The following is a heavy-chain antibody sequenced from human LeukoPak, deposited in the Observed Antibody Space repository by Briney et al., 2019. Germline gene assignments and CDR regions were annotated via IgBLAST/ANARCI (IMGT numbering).Heavy chain of an antibody. J-gene: IGHJ4*02. CDR1: GGSISSSSYY. CDR2: IYTSGST. V-gene: IGHV4-61*02. Sequence: SETLSLTCTVSGGSISSSSYYWSWIRQPAGKGLEWIGRIYTSGSTNYNPSLKSRVTMSVDTSKNQFSLKLSSVTAADTAVYYCARVARFGELTNWGQGTLVTVSS. CDR3: ARVARFGELTN. D-gene: IGHD3-10*01.